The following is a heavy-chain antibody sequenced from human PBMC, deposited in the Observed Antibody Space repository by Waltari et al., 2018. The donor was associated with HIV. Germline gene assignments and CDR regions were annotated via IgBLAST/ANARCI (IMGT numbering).Heavy chain of an antibody. Sequence: QVQLVQSGAEVKKPGASLKVSCKASGYSFTRYGISWVRQAPGQGLEWIGWISVYNDNTKYAQKIQDRLNMTTDSPTSTAYMELRSLRSDDTAVYYCARAPMTTVTSRGFDIWGQVTMVIVSS. CDR1: GYSFTRYG. J-gene: IGHJ3*02. V-gene: IGHV1-18*01. CDR2: ISVYNDNT. D-gene: IGHD4-17*01. CDR3: ARAPMTTVTSRGFDI.